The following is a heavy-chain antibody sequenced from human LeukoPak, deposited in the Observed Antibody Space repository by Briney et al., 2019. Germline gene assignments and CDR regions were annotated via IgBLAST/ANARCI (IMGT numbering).Heavy chain of an antibody. CDR1: GFTFSSIA. D-gene: IGHD4-23*01. CDR2: IRSNGETT. Sequence: GGSLRLSCAASGFTFSSIAMTWVRQAPGKGLEWVSTIRSNGETTYNADSVKGRFTISRDNSKKTLYLQLNSLRVEDTAIYYCARRHDYGGNSYWFDPWGQGTLVTVSS. CDR3: ARRHDYGGNSYWFDP. J-gene: IGHJ5*02. V-gene: IGHV3-23*01.